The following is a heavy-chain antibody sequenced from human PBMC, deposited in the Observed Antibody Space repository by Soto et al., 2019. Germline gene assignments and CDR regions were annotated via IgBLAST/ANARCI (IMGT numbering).Heavy chain of an antibody. CDR1: GYTFITYG. Sequence: QVQLVQSGAEVKKPGASVKVSCKASGYTFITYGVSWMRQAPGQGLDWLGWISTYYGNTRYAERLQCRVTMTTDTTTNTAYMELRNLRSDDTAVYYCARGPTDYYDNSANYFLDYWGQGTLVTVSS. CDR3: ARGPTDYYDNSANYFLDY. J-gene: IGHJ4*02. D-gene: IGHD3-22*01. V-gene: IGHV1-18*01. CDR2: ISTYYGNT.